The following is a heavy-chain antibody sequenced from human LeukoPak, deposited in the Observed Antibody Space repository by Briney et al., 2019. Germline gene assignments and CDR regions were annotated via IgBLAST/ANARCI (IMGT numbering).Heavy chain of an antibody. J-gene: IGHJ4*02. CDR3: GRGGKVEQLVLAR. CDR2: TSSDGSST. CDR1: GFTFSSYW. D-gene: IGHD6-13*01. V-gene: IGHV3-74*01. Sequence: SGGSLRLSCAASGFTFSSYWMHWVRQAPGKGLVWVSRTSSDGSSTTYADSVKGRFTISRDNAKNTLYLQMNSLRAEDTAVYYCGRGGKVEQLVLARWGQGSLVTVSS.